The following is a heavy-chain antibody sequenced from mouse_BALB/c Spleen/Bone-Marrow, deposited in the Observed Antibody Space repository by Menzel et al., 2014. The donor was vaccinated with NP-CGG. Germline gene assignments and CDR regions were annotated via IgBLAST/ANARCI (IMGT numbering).Heavy chain of an antibody. J-gene: IGHJ2*01. V-gene: IGHV5-9-3*01. CDR3: ARQGDGYYDY. D-gene: IGHD2-3*01. CDR1: GFTFSSYA. CDR2: IRSGGSYT. Sequence: VQLQQSGGNLVKPGGSLKLSCAASGFTFSSYAMSWVRQTPEKRLEWVATIRSGGSYTYYPDSVKGRFTISRDNAKSTLDLQMRSLRSEDTAMYYSARQGDGYYDYWGQGTTLTVSS.